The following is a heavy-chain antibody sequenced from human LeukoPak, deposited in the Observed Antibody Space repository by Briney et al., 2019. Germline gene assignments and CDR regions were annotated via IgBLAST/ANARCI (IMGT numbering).Heavy chain of an antibody. Sequence: GASVKVSCKASGYTFTGYYMHWVRQAPGQGLEWMGWINPNSGGTNYAQKFQGRVTMTRDTSISTAYMELSRLRSDDTAVYYCARDVETGAAPRPPEFDPWGQGTLVTVSS. CDR2: INPNSGGT. J-gene: IGHJ5*02. CDR3: ARDVETGAAPRPPEFDP. V-gene: IGHV1-2*02. CDR1: GYTFTGYY. D-gene: IGHD6-13*01.